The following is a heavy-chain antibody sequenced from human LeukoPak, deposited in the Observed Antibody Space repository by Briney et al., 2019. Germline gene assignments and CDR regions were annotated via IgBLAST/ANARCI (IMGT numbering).Heavy chain of an antibody. CDR1: GGSIGKIDW. J-gene: IGHJ4*02. Sequence: SESLSLTCGVSGGSIGKIDWWSWVRQPPGKGLEWVGENFHTGTANYNPSLRSRLTISVDTSKNQFALRLNSVTAADTAVYYFAKVFFGGACHVIFWGGGTLATVSS. D-gene: IGHD3-16*01. CDR3: AKVFFGGACHVIF. CDR2: NFHTGTA. V-gene: IGHV4-4*02.